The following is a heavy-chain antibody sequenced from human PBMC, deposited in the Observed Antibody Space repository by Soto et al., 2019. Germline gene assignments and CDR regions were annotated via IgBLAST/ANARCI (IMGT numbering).Heavy chain of an antibody. CDR1: GGSISSYY. V-gene: IGHV4-59*01. Sequence: SEPLSLTCTVSGGSISSYYWSWIRQPPGKGLEWIGYIYYSGSTNYNPPLKSRVTISVDTSKNQFSLKLSSVTAADTAVYYCARGRDYDFWSGYFYFDYWGQGTLVTVSS. D-gene: IGHD3-3*01. CDR2: IYYSGST. CDR3: ARGRDYDFWSGYFYFDY. J-gene: IGHJ4*02.